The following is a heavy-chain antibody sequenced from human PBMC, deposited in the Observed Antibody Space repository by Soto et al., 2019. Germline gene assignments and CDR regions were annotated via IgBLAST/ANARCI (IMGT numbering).Heavy chain of an antibody. CDR2: IYHSGST. CDR3: ARVEEYSYGYVDYYYGMDV. J-gene: IGHJ6*02. D-gene: IGHD5-18*01. CDR1: GYSISSGYY. Sequence: PSETLSLTCAVSGYSISSGYYWGWIRQPPGKGLEWIGSIYHSGSTYYNPSLKSRVTISVDTSKNQFSLKLSSVTAADTAVYYCARVEEYSYGYVDYYYGMDVWGQGTTVTVSS. V-gene: IGHV4-38-2*01.